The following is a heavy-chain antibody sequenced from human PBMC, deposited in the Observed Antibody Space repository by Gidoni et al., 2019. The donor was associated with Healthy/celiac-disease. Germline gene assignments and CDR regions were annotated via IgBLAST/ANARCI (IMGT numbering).Heavy chain of an antibody. J-gene: IGHJ4*02. CDR2: ISYDGSNK. CDR1: GFPFSSYA. Sequence: QVQLVESGGGVVQPGRSLRLSFAASGFPFSSYAMHWVRQAPGKGLEWVAVISYDGSNKYYADSVKGRFTISRDNSKNTLYLQMNSLRAEDTAVYYCAREARYYYDSSGYGVLDYWGQGTLVTVSS. V-gene: IGHV3-30-3*01. D-gene: IGHD3-22*01. CDR3: AREARYYYDSSGYGVLDY.